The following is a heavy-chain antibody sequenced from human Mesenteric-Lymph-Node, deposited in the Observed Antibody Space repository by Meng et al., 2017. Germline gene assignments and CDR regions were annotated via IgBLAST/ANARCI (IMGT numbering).Heavy chain of an antibody. CDR3: ARDQASLNYVDIVVPIDY. Sequence: GESLKISCVASGFTFNQHIIHWVRRAPGRGLEWVTVMSSDGNSKYYTGSVQGRFTISRDNSMNTLYLQMNSLRTDDTAVYYCARDQASLNYVDIVVPIDYWGQGTLVTVSS. J-gene: IGHJ4*02. V-gene: IGHV3-30*04. CDR1: GFTFNQHI. CDR2: MSSDGNSK. D-gene: IGHD5-12*01.